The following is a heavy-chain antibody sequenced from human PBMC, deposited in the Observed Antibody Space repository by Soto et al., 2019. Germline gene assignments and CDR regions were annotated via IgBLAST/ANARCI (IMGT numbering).Heavy chain of an antibody. Sequence: GGSLRLSCAASGFTFSSYAMHWVRQAPGKGLEWVAVISYDGSNKYYADSVKGRFTISRDNSKNTLYLQMNSLRAEDTAVYYCARGLGWHHAFDSWGQGTMVTVSS. J-gene: IGHJ3*02. CDR3: ARGLGWHHAFDS. V-gene: IGHV3-30-3*01. CDR2: ISYDGSNK. CDR1: GFTFSSYA.